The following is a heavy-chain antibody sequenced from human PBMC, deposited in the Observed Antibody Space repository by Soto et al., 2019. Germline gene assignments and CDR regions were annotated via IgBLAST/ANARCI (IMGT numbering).Heavy chain of an antibody. CDR1: GYSFTSYW. CDR2: IEPSDSHT. D-gene: IGHD5-12*01. J-gene: IGHJ6*02. CDR3: ARLPNEYIVPPDAYDYSGMDL. V-gene: IGHV5-10-1*01. Sequence: WESLKISCKGSGYSFTSYWISWVRQMPGKGLEWMRSIEPSDSHTSSRPSFQGHVTISGDKTIRTAYLQGTSLKASDTAMYYCARLPNEYIVPPDAYDYSGMDLWGQGTTVTVSS.